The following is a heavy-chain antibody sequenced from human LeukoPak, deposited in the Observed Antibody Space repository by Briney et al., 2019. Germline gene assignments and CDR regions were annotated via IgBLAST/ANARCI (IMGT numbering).Heavy chain of an antibody. CDR1: RGTFSSYA. CDR2: IIPIFGTA. D-gene: IGHD3-10*01. J-gene: IGHJ6*03. Sequence: SVKVSCKASRGTFSSYAISWVRQAPGQGLEWMGGIIPIFGTANYAQKFQGRVTITADESTSTAYMELSSLRSEDTAVYYCARPFSGVLWFGESLPWRYYYYMDVWGKGTTVTVSS. CDR3: ARPFSGVLWFGESLPWRYYYYMDV. V-gene: IGHV1-69*13.